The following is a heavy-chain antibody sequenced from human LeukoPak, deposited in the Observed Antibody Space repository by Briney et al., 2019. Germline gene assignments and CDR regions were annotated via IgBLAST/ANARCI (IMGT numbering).Heavy chain of an antibody. Sequence: PGGSLRLSCAASGFTFSSYSMNWVRQAPGKGLEWVAVIWYDGSNKYYADSVKGRFTISRDNSKNTLYLQMNSLRAEDTAVYYCAKDRRPGHLEYYFDYWGQGTLVTVSS. CDR1: GFTFSSYS. V-gene: IGHV3-33*06. J-gene: IGHJ4*02. D-gene: IGHD3-3*01. CDR2: IWYDGSNK. CDR3: AKDRRPGHLEYYFDY.